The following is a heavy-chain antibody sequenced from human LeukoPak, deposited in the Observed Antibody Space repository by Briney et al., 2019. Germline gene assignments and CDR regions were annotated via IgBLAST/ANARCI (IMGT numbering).Heavy chain of an antibody. CDR3: ARGKTYSSSWYFTYYYYYYYMDV. V-gene: IGHV4-34*01. J-gene: IGHJ6*03. CDR1: GRSFSGYY. CDR2: INHSGST. Sequence: SETLSLTCAVHGRSFSGYYWSWIRQPPGKGLEWIGEINHSGSTNYNPSLKSRVTISVDTSKNQFSLKLSSVTAADTAVYYCARGKTYSSSWYFTYYYYYYYMDVWGKGTTVTVSS. D-gene: IGHD6-13*01.